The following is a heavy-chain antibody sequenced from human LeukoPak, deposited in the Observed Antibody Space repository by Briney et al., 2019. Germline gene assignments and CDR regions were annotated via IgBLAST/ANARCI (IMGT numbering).Heavy chain of an antibody. CDR3: ARLFSSGWFKYFDY. CDR2: IYYSGST. Sequence: SETLSLTCTVSGGSISSYYWSWIRQPPGKGLEWIGSIYYSGSTNYNPSLKSRVTISVDTSKNQFSLKLSSVTAADTAVYYCARLFSSGWFKYFDYWGQGTLVTASS. J-gene: IGHJ4*02. V-gene: IGHV4-59*01. CDR1: GGSISSYY. D-gene: IGHD6-19*01.